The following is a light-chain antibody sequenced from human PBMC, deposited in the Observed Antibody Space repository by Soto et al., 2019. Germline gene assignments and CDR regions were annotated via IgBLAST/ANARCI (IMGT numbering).Light chain of an antibody. J-gene: IGLJ3*02. V-gene: IGLV1-47*01. CDR1: FSNIGSNF. Sequence: QSVLTQPPSASGTPGQTVTISWSGRFSNIGSNFIYWYQQLPGTAPKLLIYRNNERPSGLPDRFSASKSGTSASLAIRGLRSEDEADYHCAALDDSLSGVVFGGGTKLTVL. CDR2: RNN. CDR3: AALDDSLSGVV.